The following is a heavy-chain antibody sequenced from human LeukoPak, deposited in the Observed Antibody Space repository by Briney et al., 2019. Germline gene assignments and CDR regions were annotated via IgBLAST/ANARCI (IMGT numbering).Heavy chain of an antibody. Sequence: PSETLSLTCTVSGGSISSYYWSWIRQPPGKGLEWIGSIYYIGSTNYNPSLKSRVTISVDTSKNQFSLELSSVTAADTAVYHCASDYYGSGSFDYWGHGTQVTVSS. CDR3: ASDYYGSGSFDY. J-gene: IGHJ4*01. V-gene: IGHV4-59*01. D-gene: IGHD3-10*01. CDR2: IYYIGST. CDR1: GGSISSYY.